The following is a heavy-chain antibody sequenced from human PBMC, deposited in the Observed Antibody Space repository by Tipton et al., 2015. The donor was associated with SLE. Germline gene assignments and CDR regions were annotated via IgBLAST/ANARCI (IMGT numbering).Heavy chain of an antibody. CDR2: IKQDGSEK. V-gene: IGHV3-7*01. CDR3: ARGCSSTSCTGWFDP. Sequence: SLRLSCAASGFTFSSFWMSWVRQAPGKGLEWVANIKQDGSEKYYVDSVKGRFTISRDNAKNSLYLQMNSLRAEDTAVYYCARGCSSTSCTGWFDPWGQGTLVTVSS. J-gene: IGHJ5*02. CDR1: GFTFSSFW. D-gene: IGHD2-2*01.